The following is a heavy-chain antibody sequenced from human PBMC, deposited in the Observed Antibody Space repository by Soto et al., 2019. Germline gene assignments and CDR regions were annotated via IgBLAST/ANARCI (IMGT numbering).Heavy chain of an antibody. CDR1: GFTFSSYD. D-gene: IGHD3-10*01. J-gene: IGHJ6*03. CDR3: ASSLRGYYGSGSYSSSSYYYYYMDF. CDR2: IGTAGDT. V-gene: IGHV3-13*01. Sequence: EVQLVESVGGLVQPGGSLRLSCAASGFTFSSYDMHWVRHATGKGLEWVSAIGTAGDTYYPGSVKGRFTISRENAKNSLYLQMNRLKAADTAVYYCASSLRGYYGSGSYSSSSYYYYYMDFWGKGTTVAVSS.